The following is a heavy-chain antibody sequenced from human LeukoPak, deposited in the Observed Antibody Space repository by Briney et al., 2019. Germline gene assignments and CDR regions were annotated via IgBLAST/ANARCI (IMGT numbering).Heavy chain of an antibody. CDR2: IYYSGST. CDR1: GGSISSYY. CDR3: ARGRQYYGSGSSNWFDP. V-gene: IGHV4-59*01. J-gene: IGHJ5*02. Sequence: PSETLSLTCTVSGGSISSYYWSWIRQPPGKGLEWIGYIYYSGSTNYNPSLKSRVTISVDTSKNQFSLKLSSVTAADTAVYYCARGRQYYGSGSSNWFDPWGQGTLVTVSS. D-gene: IGHD3-10*01.